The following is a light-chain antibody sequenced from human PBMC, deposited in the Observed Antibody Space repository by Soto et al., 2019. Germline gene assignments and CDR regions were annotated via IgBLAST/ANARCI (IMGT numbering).Light chain of an antibody. Sequence: DTQMTQSPPSMSASVGDTVTITCREIHSISTYINWYQHKAGLAHKLMIYAASKLERGVPSRFSGSGSGTHFTFTISNLQPEDIATSYCQQYDNLPRTWTFGQGTKVDIK. CDR1: HSISTY. CDR3: QQYDNLPRTWT. J-gene: IGKJ1*01. V-gene: IGKV1-33*01. CDR2: AAS.